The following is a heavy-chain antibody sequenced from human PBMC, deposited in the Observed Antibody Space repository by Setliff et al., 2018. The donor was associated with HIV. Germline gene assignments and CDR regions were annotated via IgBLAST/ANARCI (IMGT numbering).Heavy chain of an antibody. D-gene: IGHD6-13*01. CDR3: ARDLWYSSSWSRDYYGMDG. V-gene: IGHV1-46*01. Sequence: ASVKVSCKASGYTFTSYYMHWVRQAPGQGLEWMGIINPSGGSTSYAQKFQGRVTMTRDTSTSTVYMELSSLRSEDTAVYYCARDLWYSSSWSRDYYGMDGWGQGTTVTVSS. CDR2: INPSGGST. J-gene: IGHJ6*02. CDR1: GYTFTSYY.